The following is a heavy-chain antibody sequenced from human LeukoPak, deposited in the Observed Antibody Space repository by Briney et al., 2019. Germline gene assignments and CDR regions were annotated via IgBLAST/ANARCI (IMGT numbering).Heavy chain of an antibody. J-gene: IGHJ4*02. V-gene: IGHV3-23*01. CDR1: GFTFSSYA. Sequence: GGSLRLSCAASGFTFSSYAMSWVRQAPGKGLEWVSAISGSGGSTYYADSVKGRVTISRDNSKNTLYLQMNSLRAEDTAVYYCANTGHYSDSSGYYSRFDYWGQGTLVTVSS. CDR3: ANTGHYSDSSGYYSRFDY. D-gene: IGHD3-22*01. CDR2: ISGSGGST.